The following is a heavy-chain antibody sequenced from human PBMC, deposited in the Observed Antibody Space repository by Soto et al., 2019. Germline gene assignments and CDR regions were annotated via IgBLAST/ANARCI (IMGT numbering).Heavy chain of an antibody. Sequence: QVQLVQSGAEVTQPGSSVKVSCKASGGSFSGYGVSWVRQAPGQGLEWLGGDIPIFGTTNYAPKFQGRVLLTADESMRTAYMQLSGLTSEDTAIYFCATNSMIAVLMTTFDLWGQGAQVTVSS. J-gene: IGHJ3*01. CDR3: ATNSMIAVLMTTFDL. V-gene: IGHV1-69*01. D-gene: IGHD2-21*01. CDR2: DIPIFGTT. CDR1: GGSFSGYG.